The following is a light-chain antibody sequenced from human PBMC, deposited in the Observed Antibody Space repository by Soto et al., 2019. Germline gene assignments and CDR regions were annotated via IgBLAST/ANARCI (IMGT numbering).Light chain of an antibody. CDR2: EGT. CDR3: QSYDSSLSGFV. V-gene: IGLV2-14*02. Sequence: QSVLTQPASVSGPPGQSIVISCNGSSSDVGSYDLVSWYLQYPGKAPKVIIFEGTKRPSGVPDRFSGSKSGTSASLAITGLQAEDEADYYCQSYDSSLSGFVFGTGTKVTVL. J-gene: IGLJ1*01. CDR1: SSDVGSYDL.